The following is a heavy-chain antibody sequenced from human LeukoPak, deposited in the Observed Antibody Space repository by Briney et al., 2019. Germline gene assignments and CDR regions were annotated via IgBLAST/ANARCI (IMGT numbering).Heavy chain of an antibody. CDR3: ARERHDYGDYEIDY. D-gene: IGHD4-17*01. Sequence: SETLSLTCTVPGGSISSYYWSWIRQPPGKGLEWIGYIYYSGSTNYNPSLKSRVTISVDTSKNQFSLKPSSVAAADTAVYYCARERHDYGDYEIDYWGQGTLVTVSS. CDR2: IYYSGST. V-gene: IGHV4-59*01. CDR1: GGSISSYY. J-gene: IGHJ4*02.